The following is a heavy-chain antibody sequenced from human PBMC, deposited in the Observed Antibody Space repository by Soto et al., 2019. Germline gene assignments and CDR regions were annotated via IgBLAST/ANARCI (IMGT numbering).Heavy chain of an antibody. CDR3: AREYCSRTSCVRDYYMDV. CDR1: GGSFSGYY. Sequence: SETLSLTCAVYGGSFSGYYWSWIRQPPGKGLEWIGEINHSGSTNYNPSLKSRVTISVDTSKNQFSLKLSSVTAADTAVYYCAREYCSRTSCVRDYYMDVWGKGTXVTVSS. V-gene: IGHV4-34*01. D-gene: IGHD2-2*01. CDR2: INHSGST. J-gene: IGHJ6*03.